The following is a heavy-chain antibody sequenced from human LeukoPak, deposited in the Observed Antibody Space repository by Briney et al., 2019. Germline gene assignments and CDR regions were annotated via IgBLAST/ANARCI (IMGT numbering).Heavy chain of an antibody. CDR1: GYSFTSYW. V-gene: IGHV5-10-1*01. Sequence: GESLRISCKGSGYSFTSYWISWVRQMPGKGLEWMGRIGPSDAYTNYSPSFQGHVTISSDKSIKTAYLQWSSLKASDTAMYYCARHEGYSSSAEVYWGQGTLITVSS. CDR2: IGPSDAYT. D-gene: IGHD6-13*01. CDR3: ARHEGYSSSAEVY. J-gene: IGHJ4*02.